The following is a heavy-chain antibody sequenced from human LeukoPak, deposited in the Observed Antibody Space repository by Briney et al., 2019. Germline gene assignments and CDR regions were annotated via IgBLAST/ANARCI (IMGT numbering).Heavy chain of an antibody. Sequence: GGSLRLSCATSGFTFSSYGMTWVRQAPGKGLEWVSAISGSGGSTYYADSVKGRFTISRDNSKNTLYLQMNRLRAEDTALYYCAKDQEGKRNVDIVATISGLDAFHIWGQGTMVTVSS. D-gene: IGHD5-12*01. CDR2: ISGSGGST. CDR3: AKDQEGKRNVDIVATISGLDAFHI. V-gene: IGHV3-23*01. J-gene: IGHJ3*02. CDR1: GFTFSSYG.